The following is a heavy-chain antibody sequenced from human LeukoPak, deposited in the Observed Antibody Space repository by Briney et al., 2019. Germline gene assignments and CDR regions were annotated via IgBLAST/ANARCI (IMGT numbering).Heavy chain of an antibody. CDR2: INNNGDT. J-gene: IGHJ5*02. CDR3: ARDGGSGSYSSRMFDP. V-gene: IGHV4-59*01. Sequence: SETLSLTCTVSGGTMRSYYWSWIRQPPGKGLGWIGCINNNGDTKYNPSVKSRITISVDTSKNQFSLKVESVTAADTAVYYCARDGGSGSYSSRMFDPWGQGTLVTVSS. CDR1: GGTMRSYY. D-gene: IGHD3-10*01.